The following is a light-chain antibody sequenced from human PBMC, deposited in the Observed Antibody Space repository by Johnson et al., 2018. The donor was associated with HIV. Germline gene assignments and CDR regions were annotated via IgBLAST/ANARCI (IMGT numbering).Light chain of an antibody. CDR1: SSNIGNNY. CDR2: DNN. Sequence: QSVLTQPPSVSAAPGQKVTISCSGSSSNIGNNYVSWYQHLPGTAPKLLIYDNNKRPSGIPDRFSGSKSGTSATLGITGLQTGAEADYYCGTWDSSLRVGFFGTGTKVTVL. V-gene: IGLV1-51*01. CDR3: GTWDSSLRVGF. J-gene: IGLJ1*01.